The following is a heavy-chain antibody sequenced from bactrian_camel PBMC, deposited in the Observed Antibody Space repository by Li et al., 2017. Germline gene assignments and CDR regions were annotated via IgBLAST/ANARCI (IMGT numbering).Heavy chain of an antibody. CDR3: VRVQYGFAYDY. D-gene: IGHD3*01. J-gene: IGHJ4*01. CDR2: IYIGGANT. V-gene: IGHV3S1*01. Sequence: HVQLVESGGTLVQPGGSLTLSCMTSGFTWSNSDMGWVRQAPGKEREGVAAIYIGGANTFYGDSVKGRFTIARDNALNMLYLQLNSLKTEDTAMYYCVRVQYGFAYDYWGQGTQVTVSS. CDR1: GFTWSNSD.